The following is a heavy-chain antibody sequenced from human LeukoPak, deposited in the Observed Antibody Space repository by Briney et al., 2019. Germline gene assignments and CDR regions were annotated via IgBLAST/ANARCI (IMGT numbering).Heavy chain of an antibody. V-gene: IGHV3-20*04. CDR2: INWNGGST. D-gene: IGHD6-13*01. Sequence: GGSLRLSCAASGFSFSDYNMNWVRQAPGKGLEWVSGINWNGGSTGYADSVKGRFTISRDNAKNSLYLQMNSLRAEDTALYYCARDDYSSSWYYFDYWGQGTLVTVSS. CDR1: GFSFSDYN. CDR3: ARDDYSSSWYYFDY. J-gene: IGHJ4*02.